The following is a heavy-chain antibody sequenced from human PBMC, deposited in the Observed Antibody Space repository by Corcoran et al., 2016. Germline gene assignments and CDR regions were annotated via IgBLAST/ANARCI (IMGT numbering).Heavy chain of an antibody. CDR2: IYYSGST. D-gene: IGHD3-16*01. V-gene: IGHV4-39*07. Sequence: QLQLQESGPGLVKPSETLSLTCTVSGGSISSSSSYWGWIRQPPGKGLEWIGGIYYSGSTNYNPSLKSRVTISVDRAKNQFSLKLSSVTAADTAVYYCARDYGRGYFDDWGQGTLVTVSS. CDR3: ARDYGRGYFDD. CDR1: GGSISSSSSY. J-gene: IGHJ4*02.